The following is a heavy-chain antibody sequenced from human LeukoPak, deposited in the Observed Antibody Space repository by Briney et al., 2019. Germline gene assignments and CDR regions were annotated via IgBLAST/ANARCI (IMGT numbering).Heavy chain of an antibody. J-gene: IGHJ4*02. CDR2: INPSGGST. Sequence: GASVKVSCKASGYTFTSYYMHWVRQAPGQGLEWMGIINPSGGSTSYAQKFQGRVTMTRDTSTSTVYMELSSLRSEDTAVYYCARDPNGGLHDSYFDYWGQGTLVTVSS. D-gene: IGHD4-23*01. V-gene: IGHV1-46*01. CDR1: GYTFTSYY. CDR3: ARDPNGGLHDSYFDY.